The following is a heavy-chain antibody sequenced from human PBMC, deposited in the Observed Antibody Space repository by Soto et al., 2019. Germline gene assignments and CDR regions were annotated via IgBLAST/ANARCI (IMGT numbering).Heavy chain of an antibody. J-gene: IGHJ5*02. CDR3: ARSGRVVVVVAATARRVNNWFDP. D-gene: IGHD2-15*01. Sequence: SETLSLTCAVYGGSFSGYYWSWIRQPPGKGLEWIGEINHSGSTNYNPSLKSRVTISVDTSKNQFSLKLSSVTAADTAVYYCARSGRVVVVVAATARRVNNWFDPWGQGTLVTVSS. V-gene: IGHV4-34*01. CDR1: GGSFSGYY. CDR2: INHSGST.